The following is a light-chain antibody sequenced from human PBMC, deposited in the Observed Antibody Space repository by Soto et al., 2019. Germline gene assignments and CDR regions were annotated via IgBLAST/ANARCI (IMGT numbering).Light chain of an antibody. CDR2: EVT. V-gene: IGLV2-14*03. CDR1: SSDVGGYNF. CDR3: SSHTSGTTYV. J-gene: IGLJ1*01. Sequence: QSALTQPPSASGSPGQSVTISCTGTSSDVGGYNFVSWYQQHPGKAPKLIIYEVTKRPSGVSDRFSGSKSGNTASLTISGLQAEDEADYYCSSHTSGTTYVFGSGTKLTVL.